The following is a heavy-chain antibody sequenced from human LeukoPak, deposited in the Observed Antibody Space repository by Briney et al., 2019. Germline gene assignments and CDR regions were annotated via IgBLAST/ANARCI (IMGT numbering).Heavy chain of an antibody. V-gene: IGHV6-1*01. CDR3: ARQGPTWPFDY. CDR2: TYYRSKWYT. CDR1: GDSVSSNRVA. J-gene: IGHJ4*02. D-gene: IGHD5-24*01. Sequence: SQTLSLTCAISGDSVSSNRVAWNWIRQSPSRGLEWLGRTYYRSKWYTDYAISVKSRITINPDTSKNQFSLQLNSVSPEDTAVFYCARQGPTWPFDYWGQGTLVTVSS.